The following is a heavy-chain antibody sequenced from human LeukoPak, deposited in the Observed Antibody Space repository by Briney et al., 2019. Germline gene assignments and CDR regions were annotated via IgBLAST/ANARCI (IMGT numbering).Heavy chain of an antibody. Sequence: SVKVSCKASGGTFSSYAISWVRQAPGQGLEWMGGIIPIFGTANYAQKFQGRVTITADESTSTAYMELSSLRSEDTAVYYCARNSSRTCTNTDCYPGGWLDTWGQGMEVTVSS. CDR3: ARNSSRTCTNTDCYPGGWLDT. CDR2: IIPIFGTA. D-gene: IGHD2-8*01. V-gene: IGHV1-69*01. J-gene: IGHJ5*02. CDR1: GGTFSSYA.